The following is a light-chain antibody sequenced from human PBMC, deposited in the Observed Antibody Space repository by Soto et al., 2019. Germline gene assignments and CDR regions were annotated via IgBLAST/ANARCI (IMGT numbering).Light chain of an antibody. CDR2: DAS. CDR3: QQYNSYSPWT. Sequence: DIQMTQSPSTLSASVGDRVTITCRASQSISSWLAWYQQKPGKAPKLLIYDASSLESGVPSRFSGSGSGTXXXXXXXXXQTDDFATYYCQQYNSYSPWTFGQGTKVEIK. CDR1: QSISSW. J-gene: IGKJ1*01. V-gene: IGKV1-5*01.